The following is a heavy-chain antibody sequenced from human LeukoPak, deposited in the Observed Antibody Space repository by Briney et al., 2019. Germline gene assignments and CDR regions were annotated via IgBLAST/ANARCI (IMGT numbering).Heavy chain of an antibody. J-gene: IGHJ6*03. CDR2: IYGGGTT. D-gene: IGHD1-14*01. CDR1: GFTVSTNY. Sequence: PGGSLRLSCAASGFTVSTNYMIWVRQAPGKGLEWVSLIYGGGTTYYADSAKGRFTISRDDSQNTLYLQMNSLRVEDTAVYYCARDRYGPERKSHYMDVWGKGTTVTISS. V-gene: IGHV3-53*01. CDR3: ARDRYGPERKSHYMDV.